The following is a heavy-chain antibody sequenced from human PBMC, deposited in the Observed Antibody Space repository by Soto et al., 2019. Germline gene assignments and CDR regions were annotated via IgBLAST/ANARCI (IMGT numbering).Heavy chain of an antibody. J-gene: IGHJ4*02. CDR1: GFTFSSYA. Sequence: GGSLRLSCAASGFTFSSYAMHWVRQAPGKGLEWVAVISYDGSNKYYADSVKGRFTISRDNSKNTLYLQMNSLRAEDTAVYYCAKRRAVVVTARYYFDYWGQGTLVTVSS. CDR3: AKRRAVVVTARYYFDY. D-gene: IGHD2-21*02. V-gene: IGHV3-30-3*02. CDR2: ISYDGSNK.